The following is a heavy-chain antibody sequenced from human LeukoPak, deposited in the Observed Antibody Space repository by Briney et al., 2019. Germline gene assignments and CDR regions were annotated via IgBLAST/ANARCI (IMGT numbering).Heavy chain of an antibody. CDR1: GFTFSSYS. CDR3: ATLWFGDPRVDY. D-gene: IGHD3-10*01. CDR2: ISSSSSYI. J-gene: IGHJ4*02. V-gene: IGHV3-21*01. Sequence: PGGSLRLSCAASGFTFSSYSMNWVRQAPGKGLEWVSSISSSSSYIYYADSVKGRFTISRDNAKNSLYLQMNSLRAEDTAEYYCATLWFGDPRVDYWGQGTLVTVSS.